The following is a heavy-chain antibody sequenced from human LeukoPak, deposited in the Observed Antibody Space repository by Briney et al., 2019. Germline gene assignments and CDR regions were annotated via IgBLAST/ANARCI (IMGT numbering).Heavy chain of an antibody. D-gene: IGHD2-21*02. CDR1: GYTFSSYN. CDR2: INGSSGYI. V-gene: IGHV3-21*01. Sequence: GGSLRLSCEASGYTFSSYNMHWVRQAPGQGPEWVSSINGSSGYINYAESVEGRFTISRDTAKKSLYLQMTSLAAEDTAVYYCARDRGAYCGGDCYLFFDYWGRGTLVTLSS. CDR3: ARDRGAYCGGDCYLFFDY. J-gene: IGHJ4*01.